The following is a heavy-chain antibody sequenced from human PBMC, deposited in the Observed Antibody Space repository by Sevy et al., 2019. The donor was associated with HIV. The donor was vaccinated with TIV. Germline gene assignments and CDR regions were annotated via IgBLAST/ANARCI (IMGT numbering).Heavy chain of an antibody. CDR2: IHNTGST. V-gene: IGHV4-61*03. Sequence: SETLSLTCTVSRGFVRSGNQYWTWIRQPPGKGLDWIGYIHNTGSTNYNPSLKSRVTISRETSKDYFFLNLSSVTAADTAVYYCFVVVTDAEEFYEEWGQGTLGTVS. J-gene: IGHJ4*02. CDR3: FVVVTDAEEFYEE. CDR1: RGFVRSGNQY. D-gene: IGHD2-21*02.